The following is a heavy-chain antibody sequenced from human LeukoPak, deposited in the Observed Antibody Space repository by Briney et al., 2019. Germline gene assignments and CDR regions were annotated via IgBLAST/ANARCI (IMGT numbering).Heavy chain of an antibody. CDR1: GYTFTSYD. CDR2: MNPNSGNT. Sequence: ASVKVSCKASGYTFTSYDTNWVRQATGQGLEWMGWMNPNSGNTGYAQKFQGRVTMTRNTSISTAYMELSSLRSEDTAVYYCARGSRGIAARRFDAFDIWGQGTMVTVSS. V-gene: IGHV1-8*01. D-gene: IGHD6-6*01. J-gene: IGHJ3*02. CDR3: ARGSRGIAARRFDAFDI.